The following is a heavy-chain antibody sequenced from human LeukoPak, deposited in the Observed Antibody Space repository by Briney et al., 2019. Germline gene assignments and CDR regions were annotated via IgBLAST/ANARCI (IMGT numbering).Heavy chain of an antibody. CDR3: AKDYYYDSSGYYYDGDAFDI. CDR1: GFTFSSYA. J-gene: IGHJ3*02. V-gene: IGHV3-23*01. Sequence: GGSLRLSCAASGFTFSSYAMSWVRQAPGKGLEWVSAISGSGGSTYYAYSVKGRFTISRDNSKNTLYLQMNSLRAEDTAVYYCAKDYYYDSSGYYYDGDAFDIWGQGTMVTVSS. CDR2: ISGSGGST. D-gene: IGHD3-22*01.